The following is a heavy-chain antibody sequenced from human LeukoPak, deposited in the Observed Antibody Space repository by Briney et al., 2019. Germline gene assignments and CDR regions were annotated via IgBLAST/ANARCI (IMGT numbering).Heavy chain of an antibody. V-gene: IGHV1-69*13. CDR3: VRGWLAETIMVTPYNY. D-gene: IGHD4-23*01. CDR2: ITPIFGTP. J-gene: IGHJ4*02. CDR1: GDTFSSYD. Sequence: GASVKVSCKASGDTFSSYDISWVRQAPGQGLEWIGGITPIFGTPNYAQKFQGRVTITADESTRTAYMELRSLRSEDTAVYYCVRGWLAETIMVTPYNYWGQGTLVTVSS.